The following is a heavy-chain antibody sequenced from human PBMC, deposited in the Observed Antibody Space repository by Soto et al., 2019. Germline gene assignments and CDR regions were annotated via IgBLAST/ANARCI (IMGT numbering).Heavy chain of an antibody. J-gene: IGHJ6*02. D-gene: IGHD3-10*01. V-gene: IGHV3-30-3*01. Sequence: QVQLVESGGGVVQPGRSLRLSCAASGFTFSSYAMHWVRQAPGKGLEWVAVISYDGSNKYYADSVKGRFTISRDNSKNPLYLQMDRLRAEDTAVYYCAKGGLYYYGSGSYLDVWGQGTTVTVSS. CDR1: GFTFSSYA. CDR3: AKGGLYYYGSGSYLDV. CDR2: ISYDGSNK.